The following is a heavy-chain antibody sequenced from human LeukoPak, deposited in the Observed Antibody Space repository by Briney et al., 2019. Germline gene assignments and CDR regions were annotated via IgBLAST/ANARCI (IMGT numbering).Heavy chain of an antibody. D-gene: IGHD3-22*01. J-gene: IGHJ4*02. CDR3: AKTYYYDSSGYIFDY. V-gene: IGHV3-23*01. CDR2: ISGSGGST. Sequence: PGGSLRLSCAASGFTFSSYAMSWVRQAPGKGLEWVSAISGSGGSTYYADSVKGRFTISRDNSKNTLYLQMNSLRAEDTAIYYCAKTYYYDSSGYIFDYWGQGTLVTVSP. CDR1: GFTFSSYA.